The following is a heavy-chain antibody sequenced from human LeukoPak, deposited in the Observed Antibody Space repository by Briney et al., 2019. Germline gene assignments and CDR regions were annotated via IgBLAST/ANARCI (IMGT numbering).Heavy chain of an antibody. J-gene: IGHJ4*02. CDR2: ISGSGGST. Sequence: PGGSLRPSCAASGFTFSSYAMSWVRQAPGKGLEWVSAISGSGGSTYYADSVKGRFTISRDNSKNTLYLQMNSLRAEDTAVYYCAKATRGSHLRGFDYWGQGTLVTVSS. CDR1: GFTFSSYA. V-gene: IGHV3-23*01. CDR3: AKATRGSHLRGFDY. D-gene: IGHD1-26*01.